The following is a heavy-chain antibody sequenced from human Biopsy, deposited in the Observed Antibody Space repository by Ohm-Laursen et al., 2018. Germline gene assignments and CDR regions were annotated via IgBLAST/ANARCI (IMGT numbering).Heavy chain of an antibody. J-gene: IGHJ4*02. Sequence: SLRLSCSAPEFIFSRFWMYWVRHAPGKGLVWVSRINTDGSSTNYADAVKGRFTISRDNAKNTVFLQMNSLRAEDTAVYYCTRAEAGSGSLLYFDYWGQGTLVTVPS. CDR2: INTDGSST. D-gene: IGHD3-10*01. CDR3: TRAEAGSGSLLYFDY. CDR1: EFIFSRFW. V-gene: IGHV3-74*01.